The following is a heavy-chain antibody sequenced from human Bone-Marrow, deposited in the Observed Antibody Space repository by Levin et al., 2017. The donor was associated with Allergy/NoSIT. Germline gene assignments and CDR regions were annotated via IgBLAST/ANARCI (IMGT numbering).Heavy chain of an antibody. J-gene: IGHJ6*02. CDR1: GFTLSSYE. V-gene: IGHV3-48*03. CDR3: VREIVAAVHYYYGMDV. Sequence: GGSLRLSCEVSGFTLSSYEMSWVRQAPGKGLEWVSYISSGGSTTRYADSVTGRFTISRDNAKNSLYLQMNSLRAEDTAVYYCVREIVAAVHYYYGMDVWGQGTTVTVSS. D-gene: IGHD6-13*01. CDR2: ISSGGSTT.